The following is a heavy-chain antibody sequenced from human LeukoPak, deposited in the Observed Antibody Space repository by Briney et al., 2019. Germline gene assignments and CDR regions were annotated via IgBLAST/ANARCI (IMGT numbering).Heavy chain of an antibody. V-gene: IGHV3-23*01. Sequence: GGSLRLSCAASGFNFISYAMSWVRQVPGKGLECVSAISGNGSSTYFADSVKGRFTISRYNSRNKLYLEMNNLGADDTAVYFCAQLSWNPYYFDYWGQGTLVTVSS. J-gene: IGHJ4*02. CDR2: ISGNGSST. CDR1: GFNFISYA. CDR3: AQLSWNPYYFDY. D-gene: IGHD1-1*01.